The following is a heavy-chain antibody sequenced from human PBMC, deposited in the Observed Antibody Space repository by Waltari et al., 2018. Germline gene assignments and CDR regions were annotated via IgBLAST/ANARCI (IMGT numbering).Heavy chain of an antibody. D-gene: IGHD4-17*01. CDR2: ISSSSSYI. CDR1: GFTFSSYS. V-gene: IGHV3-21*01. CDR3: ATYGDYVPVPPVYGMDV. Sequence: EVQLVESGGGLVKPGGSLRLSCAASGFTFSSYSMNWVRQAPGKGLEWVSSISSSSSYIYYADSVKGRFTISRDNAKNSLYLQMNSLRAEDTAVYYCATYGDYVPVPPVYGMDVWGQGTTVTVSS. J-gene: IGHJ6*02.